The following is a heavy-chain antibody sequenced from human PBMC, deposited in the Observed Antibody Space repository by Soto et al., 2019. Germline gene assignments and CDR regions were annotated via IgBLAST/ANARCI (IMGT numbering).Heavy chain of an antibody. CDR2: IASDGKDK. D-gene: IGHD6-13*01. CDR1: GFTFSNYA. J-gene: IGHJ4*02. V-gene: IGHV3-30*18. CDR3: AKDGAIAAADYFFDY. Sequence: QVQLVESGGGVVQPGRSLKLSCAASGFTFSNYAIHWVRQAPGKGLEWVAVIASDGKDKRYADSVKGRFTISRDNSKNTVYLQMNSLRGEDTAVYYCAKDGAIAAADYFFDYWGKGSLVTVSS.